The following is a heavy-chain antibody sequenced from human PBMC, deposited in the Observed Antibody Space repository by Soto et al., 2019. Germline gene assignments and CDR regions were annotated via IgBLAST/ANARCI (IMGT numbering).Heavy chain of an antibody. Sequence: QAQLVQSGGEVKKPGASVKVSCKASGYTFTSYGISWVRQAPGQGLEWMGWVSAYNGHTNYAQKFQGRVTMTTDTSTTTAYMELRSLRSDDTAIYYCARDLLTIDRVITMENWFDPWGQGTLVTVSS. CDR3: ARDLLTIDRVITMENWFDP. D-gene: IGHD3-10*01. V-gene: IGHV1-18*04. J-gene: IGHJ5*02. CDR2: VSAYNGHT. CDR1: GYTFTSYG.